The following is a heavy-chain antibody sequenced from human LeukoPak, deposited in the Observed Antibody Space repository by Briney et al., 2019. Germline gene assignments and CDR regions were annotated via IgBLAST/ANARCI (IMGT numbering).Heavy chain of an antibody. Sequence: ASETLSLTCTVSGGSISSSSYYWSWIRQPAGKGLEWIGRIYTSGSSNYNPSLKSRVTMSVDTSKNQFSLKLSSVTAADTAVYYCARVVVVTAAREAYYYYYYMDVWGKGTTVTISS. J-gene: IGHJ6*03. V-gene: IGHV4-61*02. CDR3: ARVVVVTAAREAYYYYYYMDV. D-gene: IGHD2-21*02. CDR1: GGSISSSSYY. CDR2: IYTSGSS.